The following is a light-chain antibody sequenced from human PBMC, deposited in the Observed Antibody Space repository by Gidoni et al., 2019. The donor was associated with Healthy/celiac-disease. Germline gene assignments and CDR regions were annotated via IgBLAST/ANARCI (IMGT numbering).Light chain of an antibody. V-gene: IGKV1-5*03. Sequence: DIQMKQSHSNLSASVGDRVTISCRASQSISGWLAWYHQKPGKAPKLLIYKASILDSGVPSRFSVSGAGTEFTLTISSLLPDDFATYYCQPYNSPPLTSGGGTRVDIK. CDR2: KAS. J-gene: IGKJ4*01. CDR3: QPYNSPPLT. CDR1: QSISGW.